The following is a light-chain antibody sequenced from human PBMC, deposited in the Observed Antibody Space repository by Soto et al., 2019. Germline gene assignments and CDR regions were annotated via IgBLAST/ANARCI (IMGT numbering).Light chain of an antibody. Sequence: EIVLTQSPATLSLSPGERATLSCRASQSVSSYLAWYQQKNGQAPRLLIYDASNSATGIPARFSGSGAATEFTLTISSLEPEDFAVYYCQQRSNWPLTFGGGTKVEIK. J-gene: IGKJ4*01. CDR2: DAS. CDR3: QQRSNWPLT. V-gene: IGKV3-11*01. CDR1: QSVSSY.